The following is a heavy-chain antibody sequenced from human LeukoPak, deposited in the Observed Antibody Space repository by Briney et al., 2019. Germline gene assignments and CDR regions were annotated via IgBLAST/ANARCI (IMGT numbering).Heavy chain of an antibody. CDR1: GFTFGEYA. Sequence: GGSLRLSCTASGFTFGEYAMSWVRQAPGKGLEWVGFIRSKAYGGTTEYAASVKGRFTISRDDSKSIAYLQMNSLKTEDTAVYYCTRVPFGYSYGYFDYWGQGTLVTVSS. J-gene: IGHJ4*02. V-gene: IGHV3-49*04. CDR3: TRVPFGYSYGYFDY. CDR2: IRSKAYGGTT. D-gene: IGHD5-18*01.